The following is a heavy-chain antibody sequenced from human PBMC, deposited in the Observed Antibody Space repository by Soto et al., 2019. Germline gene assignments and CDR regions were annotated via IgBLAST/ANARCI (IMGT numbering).Heavy chain of an antibody. CDR2: IYYSGST. CDR1: GGSISSGGYY. CDR3: ARVGTYGSYNPFDY. V-gene: IGHV4-31*03. J-gene: IGHJ4*02. Sequence: QVQLQESGPGLVKPSQTLSLTCTVSGGSISSGGYYWSWIRQHPGKGLEWIGYIYYSGSTYYNPSLKSRVTLAVDTSKNQFSPKLSSVTASDTAVDYCARVGTYGSYNPFDYWGQGTLGTVSS. D-gene: IGHD4-17*01.